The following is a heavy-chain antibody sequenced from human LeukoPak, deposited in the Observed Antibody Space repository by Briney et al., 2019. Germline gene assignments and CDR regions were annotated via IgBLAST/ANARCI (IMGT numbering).Heavy chain of an antibody. V-gene: IGHV3-7*01. CDR3: AREFWDRISDSWSGYHSN. CDR1: GFTFSSDY. J-gene: IGHJ4*02. Sequence: GGSLRLSCEDSGFTFSSDYMTWFRQAPGKGREWVANIMEVGSKIYYVDSVKGRFTISRDNAKNSLYLQMNNLRAEDTAVYYCAREFWDRISDSWSGYHSNWGRGTLVSVSS. D-gene: IGHD3-3*01. CDR2: IMEVGSKI.